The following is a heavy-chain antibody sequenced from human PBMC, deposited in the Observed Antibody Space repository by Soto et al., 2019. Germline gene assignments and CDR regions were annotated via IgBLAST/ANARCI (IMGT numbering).Heavy chain of an antibody. D-gene: IGHD2-2*01. V-gene: IGHV1-69*01. CDR2: IIPISETT. CDR3: ARSQGSSTSLEIYYYYYYGMDV. J-gene: IGHJ6*02. Sequence: QVRLVQSGAEVKKPGSSVKVSCKASGGTFSSYAISWERQGPGQGLEWMGGIIPISETTNYAQKFQGRVTITADESKSTAYMELSSLRSEDTAVYYCARSQGSSTSLEIYYYYYYGMDVWGQGTTVTVSS. CDR1: GGTFSSYA.